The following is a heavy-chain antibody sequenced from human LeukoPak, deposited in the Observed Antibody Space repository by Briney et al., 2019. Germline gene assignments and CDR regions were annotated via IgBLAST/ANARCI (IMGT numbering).Heavy chain of an antibody. CDR3: ARDLSSSWEITFDY. Sequence: PGGSLRLSCAASGFTFSSYSMNWVRQAPGKGLEWVSYISSSSSTIYYADSVKGRFTISRDNAKNSLYLQMNSLRAEDTAVYYCARDLSSSWEITFDYWGQGTLVTVSS. J-gene: IGHJ4*02. CDR1: GFTFSSYS. CDR2: ISSSSSTI. V-gene: IGHV3-48*01. D-gene: IGHD6-13*01.